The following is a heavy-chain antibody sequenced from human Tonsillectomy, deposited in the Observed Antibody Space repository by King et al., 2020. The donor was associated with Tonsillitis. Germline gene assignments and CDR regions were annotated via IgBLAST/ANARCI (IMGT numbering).Heavy chain of an antibody. Sequence: VQLVESGGGVVQPGRSLRLSCAASGFTFSTYAMHWVRQAQGKGLEWVAVISYDGSNKYYADSVKGRFTISRDNSKNTLYLQDNSLRVEDTAVYYCARDRRSALTSFGDAFENW. J-gene: IGHJ3*02. CDR2: ISYDGSNK. CDR3: ARDRRSALTSFGDAFEN. V-gene: IGHV3-30-3*01. CDR1: GFTFSTYA. D-gene: IGHD3-3*01.